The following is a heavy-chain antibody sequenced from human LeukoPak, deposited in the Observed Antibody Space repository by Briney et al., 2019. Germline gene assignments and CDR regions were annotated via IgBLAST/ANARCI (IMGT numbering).Heavy chain of an antibody. D-gene: IGHD3-9*01. CDR2: IRYDGNNK. Sequence: PGGSLRLSCAASGFTFSDYSMHWVRQAPGKGLNWVAFIRYDGNNKYYADSVKGRFTISRDNSKNMLYLEMNSLSTEDTAVYYCAREYYDILTGYGNYFDYWGQGTLVTVSS. J-gene: IGHJ4*02. CDR1: GFTFSDYS. CDR3: AREYYDILTGYGNYFDY. V-gene: IGHV3-30*02.